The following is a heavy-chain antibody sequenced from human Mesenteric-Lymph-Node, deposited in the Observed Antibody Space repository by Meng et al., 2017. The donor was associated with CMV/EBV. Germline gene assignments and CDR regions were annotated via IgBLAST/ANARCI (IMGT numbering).Heavy chain of an antibody. Sequence: GESLKISCAASGFTFSSYWMSWVRQAPGKGLEWVAAISGSGGSVYYADSVKGRFTISRDNSKNTLFLYMNNLRPEDTAVYYCAKDPGYTFSSGGYWGQGTLVTVSS. V-gene: IGHV3-23*01. CDR2: ISGSGGSV. CDR1: GFTFSSYW. CDR3: AKDPGYTFSSGGY. J-gene: IGHJ4*02. D-gene: IGHD6-13*01.